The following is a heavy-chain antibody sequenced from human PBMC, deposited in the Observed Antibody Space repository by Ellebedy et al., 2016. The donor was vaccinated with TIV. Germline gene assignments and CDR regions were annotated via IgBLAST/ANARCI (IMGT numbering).Heavy chain of an antibody. J-gene: IGHJ3*02. V-gene: IGHV1-46*01. Sequence: ASVQVSCXASPYTFASNFMHWVRQAPGQGIEWVGVINTGGGGTSYAQEFQGRVTVARDTSTSTVYMELSSLRSEDTAIYFCASEGYCSGATCSGGFDMWGQGTMVAVSS. CDR1: PYTFASNF. CDR3: ASEGYCSGATCSGGFDM. D-gene: IGHD2-2*01. CDR2: INTGGGGT.